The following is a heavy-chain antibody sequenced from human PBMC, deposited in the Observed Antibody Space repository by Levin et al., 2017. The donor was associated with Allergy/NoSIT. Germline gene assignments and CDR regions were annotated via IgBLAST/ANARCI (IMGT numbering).Heavy chain of an antibody. CDR1: GFTFSNYA. CDR2: ISYDGSDK. CDR3: ARAPATMVQDYYYYAMDV. Sequence: PGGSLRLSCAASGFTFSNYAMHWVRQAPGKGLEWVAIISYDGSDKYYADSVKGRFTISRDNSKNTLYLQMHSLRAEDTAVYYCARAPATMVQDYYYYAMDVWGQGTTVTVSS. D-gene: IGHD3-10*01. J-gene: IGHJ6*01. V-gene: IGHV3-30*04.